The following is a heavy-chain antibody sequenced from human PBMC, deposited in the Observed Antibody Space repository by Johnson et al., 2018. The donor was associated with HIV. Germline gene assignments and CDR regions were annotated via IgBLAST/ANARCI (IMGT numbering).Heavy chain of an antibody. CDR2: ISYDGSNK. CDR3: ARAGEPCLAPLDAFNI. V-gene: IGHV3-30*03. J-gene: IGHJ3*02. D-gene: IGHD5/OR15-5a*01. Sequence: CVGSGFTFDDYGMTWVRQAPGKGLEWVALISYDGSNKNYADAVKGRFTISRDNSKNAMSLQMNSLRAEDTALYYCARAGEPCLAPLDAFNIWGQGTMVTVSS. CDR1: GFTFDDYG.